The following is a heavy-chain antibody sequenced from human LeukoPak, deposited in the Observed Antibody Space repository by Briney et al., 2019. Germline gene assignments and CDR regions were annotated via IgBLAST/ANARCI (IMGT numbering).Heavy chain of an antibody. D-gene: IGHD2-2*01. CDR2: ISYSGNT. V-gene: IGHV4-39*01. CDR3: AKHQSVIPAADY. CDR1: GGSIISSDYH. Sequence: PSETLSLTCTVSGGSIISSDYHWGWVRQPPGKGLEWIGTISYSGNTDYNPSLKSRVTISVDTSKNQFSLNLSSVTAADTAVYYCAKHQSVIPAADYWGQGILVTVSS. J-gene: IGHJ4*02.